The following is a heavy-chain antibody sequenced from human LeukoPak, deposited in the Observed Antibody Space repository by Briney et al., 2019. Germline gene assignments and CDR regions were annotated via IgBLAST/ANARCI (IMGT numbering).Heavy chain of an antibody. J-gene: IGHJ4*02. CDR1: GDSVSSNSAA. CDR3: ARDLSPSYSSSWYSMYYFDY. Sequence: SQTLSLTCAISGDSVSSNSAAWNWIRQSPSRGLEWLGRTYYRSKWYNDYAVSVKSRITINPDTSKNQFSLQLNSVTPEDTAVYYCARDLSPSYSSSWYSMYYFDYWGQGTLVTVSS. V-gene: IGHV6-1*01. CDR2: TYYRSKWYN. D-gene: IGHD6-13*01.